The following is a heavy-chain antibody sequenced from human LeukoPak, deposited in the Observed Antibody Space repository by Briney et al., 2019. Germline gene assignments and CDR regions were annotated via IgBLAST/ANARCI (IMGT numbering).Heavy chain of an antibody. Sequence: ASVKVSCKAPGYTFTGDYMHWVRQAPGQGLEWMGWINPNSGGTSYAQKFQGRVTMTRDTSISTAYMELRRLRSDDTAVYYCARGAGRDGYNFGYWGQGTLVTVSS. D-gene: IGHD5-24*01. CDR2: INPNSGGT. CDR3: ARGAGRDGYNFGY. V-gene: IGHV1-2*02. J-gene: IGHJ4*02. CDR1: GYTFTGDY.